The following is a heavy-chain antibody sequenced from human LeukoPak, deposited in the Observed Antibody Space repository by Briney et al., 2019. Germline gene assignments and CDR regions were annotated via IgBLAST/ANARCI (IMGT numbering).Heavy chain of an antibody. CDR1: GYTFTSYA. V-gene: IGHV1-3*01. CDR2: INAGNGNT. D-gene: IGHD2-2*01. J-gene: IGHJ6*04. CDR3: AREGCSSTSCYWGDYSYYGMDV. Sequence: ASVKVSCKASGYTFTSYAMHWVRQAPGQRLEWMGWINAGNGNTKYSQKFQGRVTITRDTSASTAYMELSSLRSEDTAVYYCAREGCSSTSCYWGDYSYYGMDVWGKGTTVTVSS.